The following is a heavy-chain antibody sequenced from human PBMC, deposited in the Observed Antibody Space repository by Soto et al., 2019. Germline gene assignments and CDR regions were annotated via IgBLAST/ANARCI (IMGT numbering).Heavy chain of an antibody. V-gene: IGHV4-31*03. CDR1: GGSISSGGYY. D-gene: IGHD3-10*01. CDR2: IYYSGST. Sequence: SETLSLTCTVSGGSISSGGYYWSWIRQHPGKGLEWIGYIYYSGSTYYNPSLKSRVTISVDTSKNQFSLKLSSVTAADTAVYYCARFWGITMVRGVKDAFDIWGQGTMVTVSS. J-gene: IGHJ3*02. CDR3: ARFWGITMVRGVKDAFDI.